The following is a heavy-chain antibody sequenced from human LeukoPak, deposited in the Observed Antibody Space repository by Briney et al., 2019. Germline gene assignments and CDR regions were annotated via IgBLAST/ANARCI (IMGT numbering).Heavy chain of an antibody. D-gene: IGHD2-2*01. J-gene: IGHJ4*02. V-gene: IGHV4-34*01. CDR1: GGSFSGYY. Sequence: PSETLSLTCAVYGGSFSGYYWSWIRQPPGKGLEWIGEINHSGSTNYNPSLKSRVTISVDTSKNQFSLKLSSVTAADTAVYHCARWGSTSYFDYWGQGTLVTVSS. CDR2: INHSGST. CDR3: ARWGSTSYFDY.